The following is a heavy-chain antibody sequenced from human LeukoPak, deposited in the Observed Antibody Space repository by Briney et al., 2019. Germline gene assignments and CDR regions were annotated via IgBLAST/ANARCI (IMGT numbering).Heavy chain of an antibody. CDR1: GFTFSSYA. CDR2: INSNGGST. Sequence: PGGSLRLSCVASGFTFSSYAMHWVRQTPGKGLEYVSGINSNGGSTHYANSVKGRFTISRDNSKHTLYLQMGSLRTEDMAVYYCARDSGYYFDYWGQGTLVTVSS. CDR3: ARDSGYYFDY. D-gene: IGHD5-12*01. J-gene: IGHJ4*02. V-gene: IGHV3-64*01.